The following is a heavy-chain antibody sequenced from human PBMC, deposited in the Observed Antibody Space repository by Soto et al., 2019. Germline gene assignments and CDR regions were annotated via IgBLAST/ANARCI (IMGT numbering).Heavy chain of an antibody. Sequence: GASVKVSCKASGYTFTSYGISWVRQAPGQGLEWMGWISAYNGNTNYAQKLQGRVTMTTDTSTSTAYMELRSLRSDDTAVYYCARAQWAVTTSPVDYWGQGPLVTVSS. CDR3: ARAQWAVTTSPVDY. J-gene: IGHJ4*02. CDR2: ISAYNGNT. D-gene: IGHD4-17*01. V-gene: IGHV1-18*01. CDR1: GYTFTSYG.